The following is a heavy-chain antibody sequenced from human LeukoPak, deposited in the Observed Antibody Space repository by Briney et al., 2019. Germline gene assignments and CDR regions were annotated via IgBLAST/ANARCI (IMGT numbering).Heavy chain of an antibody. J-gene: IGHJ6*03. V-gene: IGHV1-2*02. Sequence: ASVKVSCKASGYTFTDYYMHWVRQAPGQGLEWMGWINPHSGGTDHAQKFQGRVTMTRDTSISTAYMELSRLRSDDTAVYYCARVFDSGSQAYFYYMDVWGKGTTVTIFS. CDR1: GYTFTDYY. CDR3: ARVFDSGSQAYFYYMDV. CDR2: INPHSGGT. D-gene: IGHD3-10*01.